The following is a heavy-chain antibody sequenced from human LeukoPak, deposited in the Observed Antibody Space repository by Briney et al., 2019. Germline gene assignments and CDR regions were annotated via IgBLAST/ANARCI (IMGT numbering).Heavy chain of an antibody. Sequence: PGGSLRLSCAASGFTFSSYAMSWVRQAPGKGLERVAAISGSGGSTYYADSVKGRFTIFRDNSKNTLYLQMNSLRAEDTAVYYCAKTPIVVVAATNFDYWGQGTLVTVSS. D-gene: IGHD2-15*01. CDR1: GFTFSSYA. CDR3: AKTPIVVVAATNFDY. J-gene: IGHJ4*02. V-gene: IGHV3-23*01. CDR2: ISGSGGST.